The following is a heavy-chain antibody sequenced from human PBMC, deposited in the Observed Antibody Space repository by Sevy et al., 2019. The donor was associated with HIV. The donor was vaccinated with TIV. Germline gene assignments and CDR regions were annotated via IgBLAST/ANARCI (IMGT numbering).Heavy chain of an antibody. CDR3: ARGEYYYDSSGYFDAFDI. D-gene: IGHD3-22*01. J-gene: IGHJ3*02. CDR2: ISSSSSYI. V-gene: IGHV3-21*01. Sequence: GGSLRLSCAASGFTFSSYSMNWVRQAPGKGLEWVSSISSSSSYIYYADSAKGRFTISRDNAKNSLYLQMNSLRAEDTAVYYCARGEYYYDSSGYFDAFDIWGQGTMVTVSS. CDR1: GFTFSSYS.